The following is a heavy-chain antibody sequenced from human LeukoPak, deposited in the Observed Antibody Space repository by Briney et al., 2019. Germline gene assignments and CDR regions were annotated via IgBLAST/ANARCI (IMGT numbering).Heavy chain of an antibody. Sequence: GGSLRLSCAASGFIFNDYSMNWVRQAPGRGLEWLSYIGLDSGFTSYADSVKGRFTISSDTARNSLYLHLNSLRAEDTALYFCARDHNWAFDSWGQGTLVTVSS. CDR2: IGLDSGFT. CDR1: GFIFNDYS. D-gene: IGHD1-20*01. CDR3: ARDHNWAFDS. J-gene: IGHJ4*02. V-gene: IGHV3-21*05.